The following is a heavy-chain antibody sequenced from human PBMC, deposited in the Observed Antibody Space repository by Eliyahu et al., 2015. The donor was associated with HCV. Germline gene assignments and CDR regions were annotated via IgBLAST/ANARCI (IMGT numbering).Heavy chain of an antibody. Sequence: QVQLVQSGAEVKKPGASXKVSXKASGYTFTSYYMHWVRQAPGXGLXWMGIINPSGGSTSYAQKFQGRVTMTRDTSTSTVYMELSSLRSEDTAVYYCARPASYSSSQTYYFDYWGQGTLVTVSS. V-gene: IGHV1-46*01. J-gene: IGHJ4*02. CDR2: INPSGGST. CDR1: GYTFTSYY. CDR3: ARPASYSSSQTYYFDY. D-gene: IGHD6-6*01.